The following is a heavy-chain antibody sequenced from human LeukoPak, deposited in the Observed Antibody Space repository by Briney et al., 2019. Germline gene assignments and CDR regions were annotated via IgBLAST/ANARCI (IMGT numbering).Heavy chain of an antibody. D-gene: IGHD4-17*01. CDR2: IRCGGGNT. V-gene: IGHV3-23*01. J-gene: IGHJ4*02. CDR3: ENGGGSTVPYYFDY. CDR1: GFTFSSYA. Sequence: GGSLRLSCAASGFTFSSYAMHWVRQAPGKGLEWVAAIRCGGGNTYYADSVKGRFTISRDNSKNTLYLQMNSLRAEDTAVYYCENGGGSTVPYYFDYGGQGTLVTVPS.